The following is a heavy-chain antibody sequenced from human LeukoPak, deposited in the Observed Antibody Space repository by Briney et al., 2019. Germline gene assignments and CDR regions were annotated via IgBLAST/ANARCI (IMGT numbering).Heavy chain of an antibody. D-gene: IGHD3-10*01. Sequence: SETLSLTCTVSGGSISSSSYYWGWIRQPPGKGLEWIGRIYYSGSTYYNPSLKSRVTISVDTSKNQFSLKLSSVTAADTAVYYCARQRSGSGSYYFDYWGQGTLVTVSS. CDR1: GGSISSSSYY. CDR3: ARQRSGSGSYYFDY. V-gene: IGHV4-39*01. CDR2: IYYSGST. J-gene: IGHJ4*02.